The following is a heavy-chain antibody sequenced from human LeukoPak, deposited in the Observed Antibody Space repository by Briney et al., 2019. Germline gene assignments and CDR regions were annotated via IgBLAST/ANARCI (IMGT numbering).Heavy chain of an antibody. J-gene: IGHJ4*02. Sequence: GGSLRISCAASGFTFSSYALTWVRQAPGKGLEWVSGISDSGGTTYYADSVKGRFTISRDNSKNTLYLQMNSLRAEDTAVYYCAKGDSSGWYYANWGQGTLVTVSS. V-gene: IGHV3-23*01. CDR3: AKGDSSGWYYAN. D-gene: IGHD6-19*01. CDR1: GFTFSSYA. CDR2: ISDSGGTT.